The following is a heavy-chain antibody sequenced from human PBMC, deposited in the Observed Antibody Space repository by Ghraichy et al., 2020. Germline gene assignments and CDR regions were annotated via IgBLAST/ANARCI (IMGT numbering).Heavy chain of an antibody. CDR2: ISSVSHMI. D-gene: IGHD2-2*01. V-gene: IGHV3-48*01. J-gene: IGHJ6*02. Sequence: GGSLRLSCAASGFSFEIYSMNWVRQAPGKGLEWVAYISSVSHMIYYADSVKGRFTVSRDNDKNSLVLEMNGLRAEDTAVYYCARADRSERPCSSANCYAGFYCGLDVWGPGTTVTVSS. CDR1: GFSFEIYS. CDR3: ARADRSERPCSSANCYAGFYCGLDV.